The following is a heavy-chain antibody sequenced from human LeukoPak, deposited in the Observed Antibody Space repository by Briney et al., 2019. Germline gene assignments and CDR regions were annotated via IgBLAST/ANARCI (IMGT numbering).Heavy chain of an antibody. CDR2: ISSLGYTM. Sequence: GGSLRLSCAASGFTFSSYGMNWVRQAPGKGLEWVSYISSLGYTMYYADSVKGRFTISRDNGKNSLYLQMNSLRVEDTAVYYCARRAGNIVVVPAAMDSWGQGTVVTVSS. J-gene: IGHJ5*01. CDR1: GFTFSSYG. CDR3: ARRAGNIVVVPAAMDS. V-gene: IGHV3-48*04. D-gene: IGHD2-2*01.